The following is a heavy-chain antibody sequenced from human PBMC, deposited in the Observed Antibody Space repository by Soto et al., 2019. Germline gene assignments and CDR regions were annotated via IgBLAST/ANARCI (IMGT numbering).Heavy chain of an antibody. J-gene: IGHJ3*02. CDR1: GGSISSGGYS. V-gene: IGHV4-30-2*01. Sequence: QLQLQESGSGLVKPSQTLSLTCAVSGGSISSGGYSWSWIRQPPGKGLEWIGYIYHSGSTYYNPSLKSRVTLSVDRSKNQFSLKLSSVTAADTAVYYCARTSMAPPGAFDIWGQGTMVTVSS. CDR2: IYHSGST. CDR3: ARTSMAPPGAFDI.